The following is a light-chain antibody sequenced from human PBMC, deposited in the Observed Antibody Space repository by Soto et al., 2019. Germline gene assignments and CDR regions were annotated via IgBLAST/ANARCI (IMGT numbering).Light chain of an antibody. V-gene: IGKV3-20*01. CDR3: QQSHNWYT. CDR1: QSITNNF. J-gene: IGKJ2*01. Sequence: DIVLTQSPGTLSLSPGERATLSCRASQSITNNFLAWYQQKPGQAPRLLIYGASYRATGIPDRFSGSGSGTEFTLTVDSLQSEDFAVYYCQQSHNWYTFGQGTKVDIK. CDR2: GAS.